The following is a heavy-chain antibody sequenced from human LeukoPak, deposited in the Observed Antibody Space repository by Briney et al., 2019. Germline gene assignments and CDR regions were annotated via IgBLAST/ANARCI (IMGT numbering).Heavy chain of an antibody. J-gene: IGHJ6*02. V-gene: IGHV1-69*10. CDR2: IIPILGIA. D-gene: IGHD1-1*01. CDR1: GGTFSSYA. Sequence: GASVKVSCKASGGTFSSYAISWVRQAPGQGLEWMGGIIPILGIANYAQKFQGRVTITADKSTSTAYMEQSSLRSEDTAVYYCARGGGGRGTDGMDVWGQGTTVTVSS. CDR3: ARGGGGRGTDGMDV.